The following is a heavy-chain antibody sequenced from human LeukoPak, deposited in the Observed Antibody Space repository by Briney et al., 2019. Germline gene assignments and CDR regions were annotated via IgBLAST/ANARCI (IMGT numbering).Heavy chain of an antibody. D-gene: IGHD3-3*01. V-gene: IGHV4-39*01. CDR1: GGSISSSSYY. CDR3: ARHSRSGLAPD. J-gene: IGHJ4*02. CDR2: IYYSGST. Sequence: SETLPLTCTVSGGSISSSSYYWGWIRQPPGKGLEWIGSIYYSGSTYYDPSLKSRVTISVDTSKNQFSLKLSSVTAADTAVYYCARHSRSGLAPDWGQGTLVTVSS.